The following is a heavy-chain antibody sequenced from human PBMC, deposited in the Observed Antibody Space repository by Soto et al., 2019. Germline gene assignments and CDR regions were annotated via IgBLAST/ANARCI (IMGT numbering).Heavy chain of an antibody. J-gene: IGHJ4*02. CDR3: ARPPGYISDWYYFDL. CDR1: GYTFIDYS. V-gene: IGHV1-2*02. Sequence: AAVKVSCKASGYTFIDYSMHWVRQAPGQGFEWMGRIIPRSGGTNYAQKFQCRVTMTWDTSLNTAYMELSSLISEDTAVYYCARPPGYISDWYYFDLWGQGTLVTVSS. CDR2: IIPRSGGT. D-gene: IGHD3-9*01.